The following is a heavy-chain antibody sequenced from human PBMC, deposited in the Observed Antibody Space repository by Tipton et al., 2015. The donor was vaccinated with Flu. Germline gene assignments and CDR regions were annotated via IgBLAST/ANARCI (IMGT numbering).Heavy chain of an antibody. J-gene: IGHJ4*02. V-gene: IGHV4-39*07. D-gene: IGHD6-6*01. CDR3: AREGRREQLALDY. Sequence: TLSLTCTVSGDSISSSCYYWGWIRQPPGKGLEWIGSIYYSGSTYYNPSLKSRVTISVDTSKNQFSLKLSSVTAADTAVYYCAREGRREQLALDYWGQGTLVTVSS. CDR2: IYYSGST. CDR1: GDSISSSCYY.